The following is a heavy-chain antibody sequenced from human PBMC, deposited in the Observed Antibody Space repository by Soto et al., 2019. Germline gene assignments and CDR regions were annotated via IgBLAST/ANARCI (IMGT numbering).Heavy chain of an antibody. CDR3: AREIGYSSTWPSY. CDR1: GFSLSSYG. CDR2: IGFDGNND. J-gene: IGHJ4*02. V-gene: IGHV3-33*01. Sequence: QVQLVESGGGVVQPGRSLRLSCAASGFSLSSYGMHCVRQAPGKGLEWVAVIGFDGNNDYYADSVKGRFTVSRDNSRNTLFLQMNSLRVEDTAVYYCAREIGYSSTWPSYWGQGTLVTVSS. D-gene: IGHD6-13*01.